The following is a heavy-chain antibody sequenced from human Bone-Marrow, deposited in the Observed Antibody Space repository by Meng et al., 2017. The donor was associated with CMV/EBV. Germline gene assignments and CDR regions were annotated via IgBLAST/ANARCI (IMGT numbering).Heavy chain of an antibody. D-gene: IGHD3-9*01. J-gene: IGHJ4*02. CDR1: GFTFSSYE. CDR2: ISTISSYI. CDR3: ARDSSLRYFDCNYFDY. V-gene: IGHV3-21*01. Sequence: GGSLRLSCAASGFTFSSYEMNWVRQAPGKGLEWVSSISTISSYIYYADSVKGRFTISRDNAKNSLYLQMNSLRAEDTAVYYCARDSSLRYFDCNYFDYWGQGTLVTVSS.